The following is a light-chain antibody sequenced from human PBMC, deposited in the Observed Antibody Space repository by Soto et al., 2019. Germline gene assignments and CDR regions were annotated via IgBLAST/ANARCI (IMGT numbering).Light chain of an antibody. J-gene: IGLJ3*02. CDR1: SGHSTYI. Sequence: QLVLSQSSSASASLGSSVKLTCILSSGHSTYIIAWHQQQPGKAPRFLMTLDRSGSYNRGSGVPDRFSGSSSGADRYLTISNLQFEDEGDYYCETWYSNTHKVFGGGTKLTVL. CDR3: ETWYSNTHKV. V-gene: IGLV4-60*02. CDR2: LDRSGSY.